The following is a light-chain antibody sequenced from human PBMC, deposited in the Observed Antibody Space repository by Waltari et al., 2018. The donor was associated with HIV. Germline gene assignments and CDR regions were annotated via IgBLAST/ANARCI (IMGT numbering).Light chain of an antibody. CDR1: TSNIGLNT. CDR2: AND. Sequence: QSVLTQPPSASGTPGQSVTISCSGSTSNIGLNTVNWYQHLPGTAPKLLIYANDQRPSGVPDRFSGSKSGPSASLAISGLQSEDEADYYCAAWDYSLNGLYVFGTGTKVTVV. CDR3: AAWDYSLNGLYV. J-gene: IGLJ1*01. V-gene: IGLV1-44*01.